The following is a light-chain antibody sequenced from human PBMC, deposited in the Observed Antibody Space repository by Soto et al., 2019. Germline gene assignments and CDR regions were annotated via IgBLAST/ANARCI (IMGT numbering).Light chain of an antibody. Sequence: DILMTQSPSSLSASCGGRATFTCQASQDITNYLNWYQHKPGKAPELLIYDASNMEPGVPSRFSGSGSGTDFTFTISSLQPEDFATYYCQQYDHFPLTFGGGTKVDIK. CDR2: DAS. CDR3: QQYDHFPLT. CDR1: QDITNY. J-gene: IGKJ4*01. V-gene: IGKV1-33*01.